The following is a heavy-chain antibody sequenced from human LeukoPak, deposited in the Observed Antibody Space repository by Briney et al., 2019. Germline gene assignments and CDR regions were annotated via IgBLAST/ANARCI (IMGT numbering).Heavy chain of an antibody. Sequence: ASVKVSCKASGFTFTSSAVQWVRQAPGQGLEWMGWISAYNGNTNYAQKLQGRVTMTTDTSTSTAYMELRSLRSDDTAVYYCARGSGWYYFDYWGQGTLVTVSS. J-gene: IGHJ4*02. V-gene: IGHV1-18*01. D-gene: IGHD6-19*01. CDR2: ISAYNGNT. CDR3: ARGSGWYYFDY. CDR1: GFTFTSSA.